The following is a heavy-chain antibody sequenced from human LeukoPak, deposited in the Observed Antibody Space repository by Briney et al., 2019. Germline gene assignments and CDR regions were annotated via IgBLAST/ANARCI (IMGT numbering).Heavy chain of an antibody. Sequence: GGSLRLSCAAYGFTFSSYWMSLVRQAPGKGLEWVANIKQDGSEKYYVDSVKGRFTISRDNAKNSLYLQMNSLRAEDTAVYYCARDYDFWSGYFRHTLFDYWGQGTLVTVSS. D-gene: IGHD3-3*01. CDR3: ARDYDFWSGYFRHTLFDY. J-gene: IGHJ4*02. V-gene: IGHV3-7*01. CDR1: GFTFSSYW. CDR2: IKQDGSEK.